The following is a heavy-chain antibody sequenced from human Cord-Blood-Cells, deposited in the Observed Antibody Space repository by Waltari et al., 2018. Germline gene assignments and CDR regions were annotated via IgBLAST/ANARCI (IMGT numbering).Heavy chain of an antibody. CDR2: ISSSSSYI. D-gene: IGHD5-18*01. Sequence: EVQLVESGGGLVKPGGSLRLSCAASGFTFSSYSMNWVREDPGKGVGGVSSISSSSSYIYYADSVNGRFTISRDNAKNSLYLQMNSLRAEDTAVYYCATGTAMGPVDYWGQGTLVTVSS. J-gene: IGHJ4*02. CDR3: ATGTAMGPVDY. CDR1: GFTFSSYS. V-gene: IGHV3-21*01.